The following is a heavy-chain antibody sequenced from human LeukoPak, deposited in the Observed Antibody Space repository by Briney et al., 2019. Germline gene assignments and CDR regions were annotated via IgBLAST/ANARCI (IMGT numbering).Heavy chain of an antibody. Sequence: SETLSLTCSVSGYSISSGYYWGWIRQPPGKGLEWIGSIYHSGSTYYNPSLKSRVTISVDTSKNQFSLKLSSVTAADTAVYYCARVNPGYRPDAFDIWGQGTMVTVSS. CDR2: IYHSGST. V-gene: IGHV4-38-2*02. D-gene: IGHD6-13*01. J-gene: IGHJ3*02. CDR1: GYSISSGYY. CDR3: ARVNPGYRPDAFDI.